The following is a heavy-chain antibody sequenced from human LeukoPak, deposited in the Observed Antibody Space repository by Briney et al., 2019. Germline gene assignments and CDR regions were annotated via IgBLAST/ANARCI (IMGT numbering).Heavy chain of an antibody. J-gene: IGHJ4*02. D-gene: IGHD1-1*01. CDR2: ISSDGSNT. V-gene: IGHV3-74*01. CDR3: AKAPDMEGPFDY. CDR1: GFTFSSYW. Sequence: GGSLRLSCAASGFTFSSYWMHWVRQAPGKGLVWVSRISSDGSNTNYADSVKGRFTISRDNSKNTLYLQMNSLRAEDTAVYYCAKAPDMEGPFDYWGQGTLVTVSS.